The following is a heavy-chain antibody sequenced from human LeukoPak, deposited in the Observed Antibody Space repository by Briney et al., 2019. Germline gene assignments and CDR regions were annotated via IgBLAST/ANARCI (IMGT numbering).Heavy chain of an antibody. CDR1: GFLFSSHG. J-gene: IGHJ4*02. CDR2: IRYDGTRK. CDR3: ANTTSSIPF. D-gene: IGHD2/OR15-2a*01. V-gene: IGHV3-30*02. Sequence: GGSLRLSCVASGFLFSSHGMNWFRQAPGRGLEWVAFIRYDGTRKYYANSAKGRFTISKDNLKNTLYLQMNNLSTEDTAIYYCANTTSSIPFGGQGTLVTVSS.